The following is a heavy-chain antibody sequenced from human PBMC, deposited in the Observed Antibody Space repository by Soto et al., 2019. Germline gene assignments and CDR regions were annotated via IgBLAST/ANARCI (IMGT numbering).Heavy chain of an antibody. CDR2: ISYDGSNK. Sequence: PGGSLRLSCAASGFTFSSYAMHWVRQAPGKGLEWVAVISYDGSNKYYADSVKGRFTISRDNSKNTLYLQMNSLRAEDTAVYYCARDRVGWLQITHIFDYWGHGTLVTVSS. V-gene: IGHV3-30-3*01. J-gene: IGHJ4*01. D-gene: IGHD5-12*01. CDR3: ARDRVGWLQITHIFDY. CDR1: GFTFSSYA.